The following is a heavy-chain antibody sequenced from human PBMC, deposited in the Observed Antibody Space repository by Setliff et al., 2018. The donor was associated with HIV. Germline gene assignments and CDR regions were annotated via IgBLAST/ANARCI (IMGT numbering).Heavy chain of an antibody. CDR2: VTHSGST. J-gene: IGHJ4*02. CDR1: GGSLSGFY. Sequence: PSETLSLTCAVYGGSLSGFYWTFIRQSPGKGLEWIGEVTHSGSTTYDPSLKSRITISVDTSKNQFSLKLTSVTAADMGVYYCARGRKKTLAASGTRYFDFWGQGTLVTVSS. CDR3: ARGRKKTLAASGTRYFDF. V-gene: IGHV4-34*01. D-gene: IGHD6-13*01.